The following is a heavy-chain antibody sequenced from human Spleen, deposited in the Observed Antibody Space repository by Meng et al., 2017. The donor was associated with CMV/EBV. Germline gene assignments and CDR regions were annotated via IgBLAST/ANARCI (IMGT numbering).Heavy chain of an antibody. D-gene: IGHD1-1*01. CDR3: ARAGVEVSSRHYIDH. CDR2: IYIDGDT. CDR1: GLIVSSNY. J-gene: IGHJ5*02. Sequence: GESLKISCAASGLIVSSNYMTWVRQAPGMGPEWISVIYIDGDTYYADSVQGRFTISRDNSRNTLYLQMNSLRDEDTAVYFCARAGVEVSSRHYIDHWGQGTLVTVSS. V-gene: IGHV3-53*01.